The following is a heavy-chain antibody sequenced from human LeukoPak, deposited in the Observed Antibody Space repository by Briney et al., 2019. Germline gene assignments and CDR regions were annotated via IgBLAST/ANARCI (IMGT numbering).Heavy chain of an antibody. CDR1: GFTFSSYE. Sequence: PGGSLRLSCAASGFTFSSYEMNWVRQAPGKGLEWVSVIYSGGSTYYADSVKGRFTISRDNSKNTLYLQMNSLRAEDTAVYYCATSYRTWGQGTLVIVSS. V-gene: IGHV3-53*01. CDR2: IYSGGST. CDR3: ATSYRT. J-gene: IGHJ5*02. D-gene: IGHD5-12*01.